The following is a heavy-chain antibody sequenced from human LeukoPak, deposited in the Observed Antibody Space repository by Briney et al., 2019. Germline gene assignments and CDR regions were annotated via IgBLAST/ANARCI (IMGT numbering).Heavy chain of an antibody. D-gene: IGHD3-22*01. J-gene: IGHJ3*02. CDR1: GGSISSYY. CDR2: IYYSGST. Sequence: PSETLSLTCTVYGGSISSYYWSWIRQPPGKGLEWIGYIYYSGSTNYNPSLKSRVTISVDTSKNQFSLKLSSVTAADTAVYYGARNDFLNPLRVVGRRAFDIWGQGTMVTVSS. CDR3: ARNDFLNPLRVVGRRAFDI. V-gene: IGHV4-59*01.